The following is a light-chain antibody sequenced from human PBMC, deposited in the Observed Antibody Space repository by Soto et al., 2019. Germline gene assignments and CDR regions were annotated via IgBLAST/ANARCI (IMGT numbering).Light chain of an antibody. CDR1: STDVGGYNY. CDR3: SSYSISTAYL. J-gene: IGLJ1*01. CDR2: EVS. Sequence: QSALTQPPSAAGSPRQSVTISCTGTSTDVGGYNYVSWYQQYPGKAPKLMIYEVSKRPSGVPDRFSGSKSGNTASLTVSGLQAEDEADYFCSSYSISTAYLFGTGTKVTVL. V-gene: IGLV2-8*01.